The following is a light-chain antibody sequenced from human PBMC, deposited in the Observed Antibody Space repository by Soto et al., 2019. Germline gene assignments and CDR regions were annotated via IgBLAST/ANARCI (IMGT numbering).Light chain of an antibody. V-gene: IGLV2-11*01. J-gene: IGLJ1*01. CDR1: SSDVGGYNY. CDR2: DVT. CDR3: SSHAGSSVV. Sequence: QSVLTQPRSVSGSPGQSVTISCTGTSSDVGGYNYVSWYQQHPGKAPKLMIYDVTTRPSGVPDRFSGSKSGNTASLTISGLQAEDEDDYYCSSHAGSSVVFGPGTKVTVL.